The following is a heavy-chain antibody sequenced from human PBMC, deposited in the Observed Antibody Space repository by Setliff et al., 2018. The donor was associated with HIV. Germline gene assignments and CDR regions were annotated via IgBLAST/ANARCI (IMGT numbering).Heavy chain of an antibody. V-gene: IGHV3-48*01. D-gene: IGHD3-22*01. CDR3: AKTFYYDSSGNHNFEY. CDR1: GFTFSSYS. Sequence: GGSLRLSCAASGFTFSSYSMTWVRQVPGKGLEWLSYITDNSRTIYYADSVKGRFTISRDNSKNTVYLQMNSLRAGDTAVYYCAKTFYYDSSGNHNFEYWGQGTLVTVSS. J-gene: IGHJ4*02. CDR2: ITDNSRTI.